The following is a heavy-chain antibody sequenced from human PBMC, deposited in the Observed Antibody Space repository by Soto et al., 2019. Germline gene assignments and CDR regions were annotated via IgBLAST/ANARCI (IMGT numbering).Heavy chain of an antibody. CDR2: ISSSSTI. Sequence: EVQLVESGGGLVQPGGSLRLSCAASGFTFSSYSMNWVRQAPGKGLEWVSYISSSSTIYYADSVKGRFTISRDNAKNSLYLQMNSLRDEDTAVYYCAREYSGYDYYYYYGMDVWGQGTTVTVSS. J-gene: IGHJ6*02. V-gene: IGHV3-48*02. D-gene: IGHD5-12*01. CDR3: AREYSGYDYYYYYGMDV. CDR1: GFTFSSYS.